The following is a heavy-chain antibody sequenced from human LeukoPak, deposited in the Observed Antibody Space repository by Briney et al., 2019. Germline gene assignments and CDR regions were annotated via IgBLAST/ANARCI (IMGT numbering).Heavy chain of an antibody. J-gene: IGHJ4*02. V-gene: IGHV1-18*04. CDR2: ISTYNGDT. Sequence: ASVKVSFKASGYTFTGYYMHWVRQAPGHGLEWMGWISTYNGDTHYAQKFQGRVTMTTDTSTSTAYMELRSLRSDDTAVYYCARDPSNTSGRFVYFDYWGQGTLVTVSS. D-gene: IGHD6-19*01. CDR1: GYTFTGYY. CDR3: ARDPSNTSGRFVYFDY.